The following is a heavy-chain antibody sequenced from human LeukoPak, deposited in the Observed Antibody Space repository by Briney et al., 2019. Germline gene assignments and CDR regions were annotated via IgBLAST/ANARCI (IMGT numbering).Heavy chain of an antibody. V-gene: IGHV4-59*01. CDR2: IYHRGRT. CDR1: GGSISSNY. D-gene: IGHD5-24*01. Sequence: SETLSLTCTVSGGSISSNYWSWIRQPPGKRPEWIGYIYHRGRTSYNPSLKSRVTMSVDTSRNQLSLKLTSVTAADTAVYYCARGWPLPHFDYWGQGTLVTVSS. J-gene: IGHJ4*02. CDR3: ARGWPLPHFDY.